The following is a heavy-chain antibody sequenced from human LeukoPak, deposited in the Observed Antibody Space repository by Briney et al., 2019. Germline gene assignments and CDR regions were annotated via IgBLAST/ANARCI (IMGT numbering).Heavy chain of an antibody. CDR1: GYTFTGYY. Sequence: GASVKVSCKASGYTFTGYYMHWVRQAPGQGREWMGWINPNSGVTNYAQKFQGRVTMTRDTSINTVYMELTTLRYDDTAEYYCARSLRTTGYNRLDYWGQGSLVIVSS. V-gene: IGHV1-2*02. CDR2: INPNSGVT. D-gene: IGHD3-9*01. CDR3: ARSLRTTGYNRLDY. J-gene: IGHJ4*02.